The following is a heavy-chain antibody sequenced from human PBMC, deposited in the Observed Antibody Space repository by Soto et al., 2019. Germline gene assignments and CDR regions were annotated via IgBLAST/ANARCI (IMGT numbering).Heavy chain of an antibody. V-gene: IGHV3-30*14. CDR3: ARLDKFNGGWS. J-gene: IGHJ4*02. D-gene: IGHD6-19*01. Sequence: QVQLVESGGGVVQPGRSLRLSCAASGFTFSSYAMHWVRRAPGKGLEWVADVSHDGKSGFYADSVSGRFTVSRDNSNSLVYLQMDRLRPEDTALFYCARLDKFNGGWSWGQGTAVTVSS. CDR2: VSHDGKSG. CDR1: GFTFSSYA.